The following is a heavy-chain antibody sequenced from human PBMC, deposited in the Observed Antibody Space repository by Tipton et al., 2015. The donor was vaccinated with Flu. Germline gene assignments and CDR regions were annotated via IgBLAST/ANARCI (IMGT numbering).Heavy chain of an antibody. CDR1: GFTLSDYY. CDR3: ARHGLIWKKGHFYMDV. J-gene: IGHJ6*03. V-gene: IGHV3-11*01. Sequence: SLRLSCAASGFTLSDYYMNWIRRTPGKGLEWVAYISASGTTKYYAGSVQGRFTISRDNANKSLYLQMNSLRVEDTAIYYCARHGLIWKKGHFYMDVWGKGTTVTVSS. D-gene: IGHD2-8*01. CDR2: ISASGTTK.